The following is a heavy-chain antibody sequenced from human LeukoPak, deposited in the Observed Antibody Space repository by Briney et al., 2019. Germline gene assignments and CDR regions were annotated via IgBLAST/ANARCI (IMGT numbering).Heavy chain of an antibody. CDR1: GFTFSSYA. CDR3: AKDTTMVRGGAVSAFDY. Sequence: GGSLRLSRAASGFTFSSYAMSWVRQAPGKGLEWVSAISGSGGSTYYADSVKGRFTISRDNSKNTLYLQMNSLRAEDTAVYYCAKDTTMVRGGAVSAFDYWGQGTLVTVSS. D-gene: IGHD3-10*01. J-gene: IGHJ4*02. CDR2: ISGSGGST. V-gene: IGHV3-23*01.